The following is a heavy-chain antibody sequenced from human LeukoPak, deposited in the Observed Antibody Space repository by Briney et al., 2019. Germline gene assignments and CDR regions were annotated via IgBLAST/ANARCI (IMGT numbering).Heavy chain of an antibody. Sequence: GGSLRLSCAASGFTFSGYAMSWVRQAPGKGLEWVSTITGSGGTTNYADSVKGRFTISRDNSKNTLYLQMNSLRAEDTAVYYCAKGRGYCSGGSCYSGFDYWGQGTLVTVSS. CDR3: AKGRGYCSGGSCYSGFDY. CDR2: ITGSGGTT. V-gene: IGHV3-23*01. CDR1: GFTFSGYA. J-gene: IGHJ4*02. D-gene: IGHD2-15*01.